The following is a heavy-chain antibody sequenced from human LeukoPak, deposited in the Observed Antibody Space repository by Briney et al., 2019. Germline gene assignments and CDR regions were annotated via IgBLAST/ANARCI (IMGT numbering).Heavy chain of an antibody. CDR1: GFTFGSYW. Sequence: GGSLRLSCAASGFTFGSYWMSWVRQAPGKGLEWVANIKQDGSEKYYVDSVKGRFTISRDNAKNSLYLQMNSLRAEDTAVYYCARDAGYCSGGGCSDLFDYWGQGTLVTVSS. D-gene: IGHD2-15*01. CDR2: IKQDGSEK. CDR3: ARDAGYCSGGGCSDLFDY. J-gene: IGHJ4*02. V-gene: IGHV3-7*01.